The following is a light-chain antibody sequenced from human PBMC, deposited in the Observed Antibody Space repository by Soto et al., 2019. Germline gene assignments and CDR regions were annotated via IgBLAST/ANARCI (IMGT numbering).Light chain of an antibody. V-gene: IGLV2-14*03. CDR3: CSYSGSSTIVV. Sequence: QSALTQPVSVSGSPGQSITISCTGTSSDVGGYNYVSWYQQHPGKAPRLMIVDVDNRPSGVSTRFSGSKSGNTASLTISGLQAEDEADYYCCSYSGSSTIVVFGGGTKLTV. CDR1: SSDVGGYNY. J-gene: IGLJ2*01. CDR2: DVD.